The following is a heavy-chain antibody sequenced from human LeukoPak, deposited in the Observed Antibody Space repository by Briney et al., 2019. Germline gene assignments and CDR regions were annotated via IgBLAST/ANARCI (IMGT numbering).Heavy chain of an antibody. D-gene: IGHD3-22*01. V-gene: IGHV3-21*01. Sequence: GGSLRLSCAASGFTFSSYSMNWVRQAPGKGLEWVSSISSSSSYIYYADSVKGRFTISRDNAKNSLYLQMNSRRAEDTAVYYCARDLSSDYYDSSGYHGVFDYWGQGTLVTVSS. CDR3: ARDLSSDYYDSSGYHGVFDY. J-gene: IGHJ4*02. CDR1: GFTFSSYS. CDR2: ISSSSSYI.